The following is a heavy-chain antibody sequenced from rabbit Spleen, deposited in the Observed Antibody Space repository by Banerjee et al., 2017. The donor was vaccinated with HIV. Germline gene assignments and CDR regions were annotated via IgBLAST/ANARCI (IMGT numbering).Heavy chain of an antibody. Sequence: QSLEESGGDLVKPGASLTLTCTASGFSFSYSDYMCWVRQPPGKGLEWIACIDTGSSGFTYFASWAKGRFTISKTSSTTVTLQVTSLTAADTATYFCARDSGTSFSSYGMDLWGQGTLVTVS. CDR2: IDTGSSGFT. J-gene: IGHJ6*01. CDR3: ARDSGTSFSSYGMDL. V-gene: IGHV1S40*01. D-gene: IGHD8-1*01. CDR1: GFSFSYSDY.